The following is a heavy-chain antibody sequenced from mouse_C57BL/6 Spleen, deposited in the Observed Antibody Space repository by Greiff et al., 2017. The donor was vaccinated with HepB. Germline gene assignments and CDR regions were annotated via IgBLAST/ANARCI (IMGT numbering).Heavy chain of an antibody. Sequence: VQLQQPGAELVKPGASVKMSCKASGYTFTSYWITWVKQRPGQGLEWIGEIYPGSGSTNYNEKFKSKGTLTVDTSSSTAYMQLSNLTSEDPAVYCCALKGSGCEGFAYWGQGTLVTVSA. D-gene: IGHD1-3*01. V-gene: IGHV1-55*01. CDR2: IYPGSGST. CDR1: GYTFTSYW. J-gene: IGHJ3*01. CDR3: ALKGSGCEGFAY.